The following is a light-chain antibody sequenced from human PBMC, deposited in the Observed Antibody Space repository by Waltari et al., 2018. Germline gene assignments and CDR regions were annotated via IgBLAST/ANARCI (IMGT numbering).Light chain of an antibody. Sequence: IVLTQSPGTLSLSPGERATLSCRASQSVSRSLAWYQQIPGQAPKLLIYGASTRATGIPDRFSGSGSGTDFSLTISSLAPEDFAIYFCQHYVRLPATFGQGTKVEIK. V-gene: IGKV3-20*01. J-gene: IGKJ1*01. CDR2: GAS. CDR1: QSVSRS. CDR3: QHYVRLPAT.